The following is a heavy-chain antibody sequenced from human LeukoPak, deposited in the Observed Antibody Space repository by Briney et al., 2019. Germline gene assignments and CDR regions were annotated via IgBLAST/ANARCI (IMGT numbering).Heavy chain of an antibody. CDR1: GFTFSSYT. D-gene: IGHD6-13*01. CDR2: ISSGSSYI. CDR3: ARDPRVEGIAAPGSGGDY. V-gene: IGHV3-21*01. J-gene: IGHJ4*02. Sequence: GGSLRLSCAASGFTFSSYTMSWVRQAPGKGLEWVSSISSGSSYINYADSVKGRFTISRDNAKNSLYLQMNSLRAEDTAVYYCARDPRVEGIAAPGSGGDYWGQGTLVTVSS.